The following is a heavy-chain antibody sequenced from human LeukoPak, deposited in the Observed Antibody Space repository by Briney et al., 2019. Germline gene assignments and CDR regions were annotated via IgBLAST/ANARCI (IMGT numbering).Heavy chain of an antibody. CDR2: ISDDGSNK. CDR1: GFTFSIYG. D-gene: IGHD2-8*01. CDR3: ARELRSNWYFDL. J-gene: IGHJ2*01. Sequence: PGGSLRLSCAASGFTFSIYGMHWVRQAPGKGLEGVAVISDDGSNKYYADSVKGRFTISRDNAKSSLSLQMNSLGAEDTAVYSCARELRSNWYFDLWGRGTLVTVSS. V-gene: IGHV3-30*03.